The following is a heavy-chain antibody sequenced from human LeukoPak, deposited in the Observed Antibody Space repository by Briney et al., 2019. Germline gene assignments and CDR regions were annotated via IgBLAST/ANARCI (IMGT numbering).Heavy chain of an antibody. J-gene: IGHJ3*02. Sequence: GESLKISCEGSGYSFATYGIGWVRQMPGKGLEWMGIMFPGDSDTRYSPSFQGQVTISADKSISTAYLQWSSLKASDTAMYYCARLAVRLRGAFDIWGQGTLVTVSS. D-gene: IGHD6-6*01. CDR1: GYSFATYG. CDR3: ARLAVRLRGAFDI. V-gene: IGHV5-51*01. CDR2: MFPGDSDT.